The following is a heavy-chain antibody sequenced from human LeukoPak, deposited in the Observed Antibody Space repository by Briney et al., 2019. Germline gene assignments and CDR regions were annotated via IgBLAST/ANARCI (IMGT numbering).Heavy chain of an antibody. Sequence: PGGSLRLSCAASGFTFSSYAMSWVRQAPGKGLEWVSAISGSCGSTYYADSVKGRFTISRDNSKNTLYLQMNSLRAEDTAVYYCAKGRLDWLSLDYWGQGTLVTVSS. D-gene: IGHD3-9*01. CDR1: GFTFSSYA. CDR2: ISGSCGST. V-gene: IGHV3-23*01. CDR3: AKGRLDWLSLDY. J-gene: IGHJ4*02.